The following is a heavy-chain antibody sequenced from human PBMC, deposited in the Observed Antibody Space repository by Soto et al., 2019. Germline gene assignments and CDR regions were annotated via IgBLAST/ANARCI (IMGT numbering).Heavy chain of an antibody. V-gene: IGHV4-61*01. CDR1: GGSVSSGSYY. D-gene: IGHD2-21*02. Sequence: PSETLSLTCTVSGGSVSSGSYYWSWIRQPPGKGLEWIGYIYYSGSTNYNPSLKSRVTISVDTSKNQFSLKLSSVTAADTAVYYCAVRDVVVTATKTIDYWGQGTLVSVSS. J-gene: IGHJ4*02. CDR2: IYYSGST. CDR3: AVRDVVVTATKTIDY.